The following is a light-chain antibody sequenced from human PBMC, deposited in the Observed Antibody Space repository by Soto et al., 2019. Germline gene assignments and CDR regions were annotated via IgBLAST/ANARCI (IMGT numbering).Light chain of an antibody. CDR1: QSVRSN. V-gene: IGKV3-15*01. J-gene: IGKJ5*01. CDR2: GAS. CDR3: QQYNTWPPIT. Sequence: IVMTQSPATLSVSPGERVTLSCRASQSVRSNLAWYQQKPGQAPRLLIYGASTRATGLPARFSGSGSGTDFTLTISSLQSEDFAVYYCQQYNTWPPITFGQRTRLEI.